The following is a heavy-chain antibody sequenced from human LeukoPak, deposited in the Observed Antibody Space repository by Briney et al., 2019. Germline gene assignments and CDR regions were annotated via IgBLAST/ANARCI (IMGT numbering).Heavy chain of an antibody. D-gene: IGHD2-15*01. Sequence: ASVKVSCKASGGTFSSYAISWVRQAPGRGLEWMGGIIPIFGTANYAQKFQGRVTITADESTSTAYMELSSLRSEDTAVYYCASGGYGQYYFDYWGQGTLVTVSS. CDR1: GGTFSSYA. CDR3: ASGGYGQYYFDY. J-gene: IGHJ4*02. CDR2: IIPIFGTA. V-gene: IGHV1-69*13.